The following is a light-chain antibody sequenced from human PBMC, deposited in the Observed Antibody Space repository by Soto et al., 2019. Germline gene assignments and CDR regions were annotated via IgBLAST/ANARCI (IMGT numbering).Light chain of an antibody. J-gene: IGKJ1*01. CDR1: QTIRSY. CDR2: AAS. V-gene: IGKV1-17*01. CDR3: LQHNSYPLT. Sequence: DIQMTQSPSSLSASVGDRVAITCRASQTIRSYLNWYQQKPGKAPKLLIYAASSLQSGVPSRFSGSGSGTEFTLTISSLQPEDFATYYCLQHNSYPLTFGQGTKVDIK.